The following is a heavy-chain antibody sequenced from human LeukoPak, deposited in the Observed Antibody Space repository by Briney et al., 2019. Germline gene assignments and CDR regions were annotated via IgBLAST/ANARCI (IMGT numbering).Heavy chain of an antibody. CDR1: GFTFSSYW. CDR3: ARGPHYDFWSGYYTGVEAFDI. CDR2: IKQDGSEK. Sequence: GGSLRLSCAASGFTFSSYWMSWVRQAPGKGLEWVANIKQDGSEKYYVDSVKGRFIISRDNAKNSLYLQMNSLRAEDTAVYYCARGPHYDFWSGYYTGVEAFDIWGQGTMVTVSS. J-gene: IGHJ3*02. D-gene: IGHD3-3*01. V-gene: IGHV3-7*01.